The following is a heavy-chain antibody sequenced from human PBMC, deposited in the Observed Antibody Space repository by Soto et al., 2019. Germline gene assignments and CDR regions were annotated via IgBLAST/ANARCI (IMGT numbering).Heavy chain of an antibody. CDR3: ARGCSGGSCYSPSAEYFQH. CDR1: GFTVSSNY. CDR2: IYSGGST. V-gene: IGHV3-66*01. Sequence: EVQLVESGGGLVQPGGSLRLSCAASGFTVSSNYMSWVRQAPGKGLEWVSVIYSGGSTYYADSVKGRFTISRDNSKNTLYLQMNRLRAEDTAVYYCARGCSGGSCYSPSAEYFQHWGQGTLVTVSS. J-gene: IGHJ1*01. D-gene: IGHD2-15*01.